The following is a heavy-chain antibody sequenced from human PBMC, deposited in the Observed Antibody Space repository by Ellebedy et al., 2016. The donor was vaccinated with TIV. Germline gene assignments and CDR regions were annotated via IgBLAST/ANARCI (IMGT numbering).Heavy chain of an antibody. J-gene: IGHJ4*02. CDR2: INHSGTT. D-gene: IGHD6-19*01. V-gene: IGHV4-39*07. CDR3: ATSALAGRRLLPLDY. CDR1: GGSITSDTYY. Sequence: SETLSLXXTVSGGSITSDTYYWSWIRQHPGKGLEWIGKINHSGTTDYNPSLRSRVTMSVDTSQNQFSLKLTSVTSADTAVYYCATSALAGRRLLPLDYWGQGTLVTVSS.